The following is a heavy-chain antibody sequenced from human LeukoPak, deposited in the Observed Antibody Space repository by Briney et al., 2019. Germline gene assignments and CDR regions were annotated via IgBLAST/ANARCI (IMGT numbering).Heavy chain of an antibody. CDR1: GGSISSYY. D-gene: IGHD3-10*01. Sequence: SETLSLTCAVSGGSISSYYWSWIRRPPGKGLEWIGYIYYSGSTNYNPSLKSRVTISVDTSKNQFSLKLSSVTAADTAVYYCASGAGRDFDYWGQGTLVTVSS. CDR3: ASGAGRDFDY. V-gene: IGHV4-59*12. CDR2: IYYSGST. J-gene: IGHJ4*02.